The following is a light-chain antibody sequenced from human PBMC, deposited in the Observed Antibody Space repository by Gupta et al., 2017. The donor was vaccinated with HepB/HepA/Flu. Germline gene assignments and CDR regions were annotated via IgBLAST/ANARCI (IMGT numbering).Light chain of an antibody. V-gene: IGLV2-14*01. CDR1: SSDVGGYNY. J-gene: IGLJ1*01. CDR2: DVS. Sequence: QSALTQPASVSGSPGQSITISCTGTSSDVGGYNYVSWYQQNPGKAPKFMIYDVSNRPSGVSNRFSGSKSGNTASLTISGLQAEDEADYYCSSYRSSSTPVGVFGTGTKVTVL. CDR3: SSYRSSSTPVGV.